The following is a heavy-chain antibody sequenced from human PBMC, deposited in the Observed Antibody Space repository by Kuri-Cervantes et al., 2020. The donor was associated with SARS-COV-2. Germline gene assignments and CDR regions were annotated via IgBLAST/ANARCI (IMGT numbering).Heavy chain of an antibody. CDR2: ISSSSSYI. CDR3: AKVKVDSNSWQPLDY. Sequence: GESLKISGAASGFTFSSYSMNWVRQAPGKGLEWVSSISSSSSYIYYADSVKGRFTISRDNAKNSLYLQMNSLRAEETAVYYCAKVKVDSNSWQPLDYWGQGTLVTVSS. V-gene: IGHV3-21*01. D-gene: IGHD6-13*01. CDR1: GFTFSSYS. J-gene: IGHJ4*02.